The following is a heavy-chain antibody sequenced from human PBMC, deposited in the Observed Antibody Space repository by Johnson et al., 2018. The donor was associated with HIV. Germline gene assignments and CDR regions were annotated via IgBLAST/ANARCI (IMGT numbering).Heavy chain of an antibody. D-gene: IGHD2-21*01. J-gene: IGHJ3*02. Sequence: VQLVESGGGVVQPGGSLRLSCAASGFTFSSYAMSWVRQAPGKGLEWVSAISGSGGSTYYADSVKGRFTISRDNSKNTLYLQMDSLRTEDTGVYYCAKAYCPGCDGFDIWGQGTMVTVSS. CDR1: GFTFSSYA. V-gene: IGHV3-23*04. CDR3: AKAYCPGCDGFDI. CDR2: ISGSGGST.